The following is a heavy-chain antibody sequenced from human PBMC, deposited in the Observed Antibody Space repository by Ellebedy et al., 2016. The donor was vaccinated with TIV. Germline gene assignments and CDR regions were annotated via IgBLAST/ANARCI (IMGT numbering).Heavy chain of an antibody. J-gene: IGHJ2*01. CDR3: ARHLLHPNLRLGELSLNWYFDL. Sequence: SETLSLTCTVSGGSISSSSHYWGCLRQPPGKGLEWIGSIYYSGTTYSNPSLKSRVTISVDTSKNQFSLRLSPVTAADTAVYYCARHLLHPNLRLGELSLNWYFDLWGRGTLVTVSS. CDR2: IYYSGTT. V-gene: IGHV4-39*01. D-gene: IGHD3-16*02. CDR1: GGSISSSSHY.